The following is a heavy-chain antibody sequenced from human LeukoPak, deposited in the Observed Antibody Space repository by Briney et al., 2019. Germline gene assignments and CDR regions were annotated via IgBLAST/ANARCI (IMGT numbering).Heavy chain of an antibody. V-gene: IGHV3-48*03. CDR3: ARDIAVAGKDGDY. Sequence: PGGSLRLSCAASGFTFSSYEVNWVRQAPGKGLEWISYISSSGSTIYYADSVKGRFTISRDNAKNSLYLQMNSLRAEDTAVYYCARDIAVAGKDGDYWGQGTLVTVSS. CDR1: GFTFSSYE. J-gene: IGHJ4*02. D-gene: IGHD6-19*01. CDR2: ISSSGSTI.